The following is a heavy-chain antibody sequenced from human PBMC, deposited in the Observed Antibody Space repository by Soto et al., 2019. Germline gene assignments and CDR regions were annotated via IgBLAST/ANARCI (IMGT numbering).Heavy chain of an antibody. CDR1: GFSLSNARLG. CDR3: APSVAEAGNWFDT. V-gene: IGHV2-26*01. Sequence: APMPGSPEETLRHTGTVFGFSLSNARLGVSWIRQPPGQTLEWVAHIFSNDEKSYSTSLQSRLTISKYTSKSQLLLPNTNIDTVDTATYYFAPSVAEAGNWFDTW. J-gene: IGHJ5*01. CDR2: IFSNDEK. D-gene: IGHD6-13*01.